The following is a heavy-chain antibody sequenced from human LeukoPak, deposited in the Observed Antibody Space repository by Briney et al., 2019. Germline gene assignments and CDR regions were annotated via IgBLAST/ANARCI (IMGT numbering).Heavy chain of an antibody. V-gene: IGHV3-30*18. CDR1: GFTFSTYG. Sequence: GGSLRLSCAASGFTFSTYGMHWVRQDPGKGLEWVAVISSDGNNKYYADSVKGRFTISRDNSKNTLYLQMNSLRPEDTSFYYCAKGRSMAVAATSSDYWGQGTLVTVSS. CDR2: ISSDGNNK. D-gene: IGHD6-19*01. CDR3: AKGRSMAVAATSSDY. J-gene: IGHJ4*02.